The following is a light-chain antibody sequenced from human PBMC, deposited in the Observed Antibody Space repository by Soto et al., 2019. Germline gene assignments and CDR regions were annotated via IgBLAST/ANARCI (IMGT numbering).Light chain of an antibody. CDR1: QSVAINY. CDR2: DAS. Sequence: EIVLTQSPGTLSLSPGERATLSCRASQSVAINYLAWFQQKPGQVPRLLIYDASTRATGIPDRFIGSGSGSDFTLTTSRLEPEDFAVYYCQQYGGSPFTFGPGTKVDIK. J-gene: IGKJ3*01. V-gene: IGKV3-20*01. CDR3: QQYGGSPFT.